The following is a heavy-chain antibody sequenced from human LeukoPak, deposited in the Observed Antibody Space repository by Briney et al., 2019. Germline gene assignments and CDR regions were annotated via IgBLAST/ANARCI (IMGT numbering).Heavy chain of an antibody. CDR1: GYSFISYW. CDR3: ARQSGNAFDI. V-gene: IGHV5-51*01. Sequence: GESLQISCKGSGYSFISYWIGWVRQMPGKGLEWIGIIYPGDSDTRYSPSFQGQVTISVDKSINTAYLQWSSLKASDTAMYYCARQSGNAFDIWGQGTMVTVSS. J-gene: IGHJ3*02. CDR2: IYPGDSDT. D-gene: IGHD3-10*01.